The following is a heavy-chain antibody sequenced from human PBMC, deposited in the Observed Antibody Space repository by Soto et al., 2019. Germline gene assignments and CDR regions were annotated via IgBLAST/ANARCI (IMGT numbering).Heavy chain of an antibody. D-gene: IGHD5-18*01. V-gene: IGHV1-69*01. CDR3: ARGQGIQLWLGDYYYYGMDV. CDR2: IIPIFGTA. Sequence: QVQLVQSGAEVKKPGSSVEVSCKASGGTFSSYAISWVRQAPGQGLEWMGGIIPIFGTANYAQKFQGRVTITADESTSTAYMELSSLRSEDTAVYYCARGQGIQLWLGDYYYYGMDVWGQGTTVTVSS. CDR1: GGTFSSYA. J-gene: IGHJ6*02.